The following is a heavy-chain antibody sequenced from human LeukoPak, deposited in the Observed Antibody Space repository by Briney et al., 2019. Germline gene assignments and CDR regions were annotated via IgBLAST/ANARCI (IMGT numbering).Heavy chain of an antibody. CDR2: ITNDGSST. D-gene: IGHD3/OR15-3a*01. J-gene: IGHJ4*02. CDR1: GLTFSSHW. CDR3: ARDQYDTWSRRGNFDS. Sequence: PGGSLRLSCEASGLTFSSHWMHWVRQAPGKGLVWVSRITNDGSSTTYADSVKGRFTISRDNAKNSLYLQMNSLRAEDTAVFYCARDQYDTWSRRGNFDSWGQGTLVIVSS. V-gene: IGHV3-74*01.